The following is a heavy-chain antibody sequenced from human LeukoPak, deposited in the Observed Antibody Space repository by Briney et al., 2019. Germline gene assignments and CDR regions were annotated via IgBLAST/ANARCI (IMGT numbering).Heavy chain of an antibody. CDR2: ISAYNGNT. D-gene: IGHD3-3*01. CDR1: GYTFTSYA. J-gene: IGHJ4*02. CDR3: ARDLKYYDFWSGYYKYYFDY. Sequence: ASVKVSCKASGYTFTSYAMHWVRQAPGQGLEWMGWISAYNGNTNYAQKLQGRVTMTTDTSTSTAYMELRSLRSDDTAVYYCARDLKYYDFWSGYYKYYFDYWGQGTLVTVSS. V-gene: IGHV1-18*01.